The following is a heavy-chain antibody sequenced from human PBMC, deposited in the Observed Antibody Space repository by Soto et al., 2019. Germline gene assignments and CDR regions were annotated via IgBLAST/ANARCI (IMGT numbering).Heavy chain of an antibody. D-gene: IGHD1-26*01. CDR1: GGSISSHY. CDR3: ARVSGSYYHVYYFDY. Sequence: SETLSLTCTFSGGSISSHYWGLIRQPPGKGLEWIGSIYYSGNTNYNPSLNSRVTISVDTSKNQFSLRLSSVTAADTAVYYCARVSGSYYHVYYFDYWGQGTLVTVSS. CDR2: IYYSGNT. J-gene: IGHJ4*02. V-gene: IGHV4-59*11.